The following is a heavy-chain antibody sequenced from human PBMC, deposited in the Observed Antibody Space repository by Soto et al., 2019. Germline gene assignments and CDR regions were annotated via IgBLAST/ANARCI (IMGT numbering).Heavy chain of an antibody. V-gene: IGHV5-10-1*01. CDR2: IDPSDSQT. Sequence: PGESLKISCKGSGYSFAGYWITWMRQKPGKGLEWMGRIDPSDSQTYYSPSFRGHVTISVTKSITTVFLQWRSLETSDTGMYFCARLPRDCNKTSCYYADHWGQGTQVTVSS. CDR1: GYSFAGYW. J-gene: IGHJ4*02. D-gene: IGHD3-3*01. CDR3: ARLPRDCNKTSCYYADH.